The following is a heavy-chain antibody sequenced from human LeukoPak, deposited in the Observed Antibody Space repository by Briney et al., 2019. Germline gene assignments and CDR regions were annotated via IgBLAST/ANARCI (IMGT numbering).Heavy chain of an antibody. CDR3: ARATSSYFYYMDV. J-gene: IGHJ6*03. Sequence: SETLSLTCTVSGGSISSSSYYWGWIRQPPGKGLEWIGSIYYSGSTYYNPSLKSRVTISADTSKNQFSLNVSSVTAADTAVYYCARATSSYFYYMDVWGKGTTVTVSS. D-gene: IGHD5-12*01. V-gene: IGHV4-39*07. CDR2: IYYSGST. CDR1: GGSISSSSYY.